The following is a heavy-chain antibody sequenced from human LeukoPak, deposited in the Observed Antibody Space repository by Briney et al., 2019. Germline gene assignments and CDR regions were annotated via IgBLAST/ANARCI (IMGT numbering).Heavy chain of an antibody. Sequence: PSETLSLTCIVSGGSIGRGDYFWTWIPQPPGQGLEWIGCISYSGSAYYNPSLKSRLTISIDRSKTQVSLSLTSVTAADTAVYYCARVNHVYCSTAACFRAGWFDPWGQGTLVTVSS. CDR2: ISYSGSA. J-gene: IGHJ5*02. V-gene: IGHV4-30-4*01. D-gene: IGHD2-15*01. CDR1: GGSIGRGDYF. CDR3: ARVNHVYCSTAACFRAGWFDP.